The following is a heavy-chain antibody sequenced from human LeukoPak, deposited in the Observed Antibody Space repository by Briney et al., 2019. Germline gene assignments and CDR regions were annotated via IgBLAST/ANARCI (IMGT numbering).Heavy chain of an antibody. CDR1: GSTFNGHW. CDR2: IKEDGRQT. J-gene: IGHJ4*02. CDR3: AKEWYDYGGDSEGY. Sequence: GGSLRLSCVGSGSTFNGHWLTWVRQAPGRGLEWVASIKEDGRQTHYVDSVKGRFIISRDNSKKSLYLQMNSLRIEDTAVYYCAKEWYDYGGDSEGYWGQGTLVTVSS. V-gene: IGHV3-7*01. D-gene: IGHD4-23*01.